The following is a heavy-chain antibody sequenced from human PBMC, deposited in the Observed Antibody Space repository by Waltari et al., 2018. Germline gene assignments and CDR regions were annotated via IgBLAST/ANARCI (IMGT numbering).Heavy chain of an antibody. J-gene: IGHJ2*01. V-gene: IGHV3-23*04. CDR2: ISGSDGRA. D-gene: IGHD5-12*01. CDR1: GFMFRSYA. Sequence: EVQLVESGGGSVQPGGSLRLSCAASGFMFRSYAMSWVRQARGKGLEWVSSISGSDGRANYADSAKGRFTISRDNFKNTLFLEMNSLRADDAAVYYCAKDLGGYSGAHWYFDVWGRGTLVTVSS. CDR3: AKDLGGYSGAHWYFDV.